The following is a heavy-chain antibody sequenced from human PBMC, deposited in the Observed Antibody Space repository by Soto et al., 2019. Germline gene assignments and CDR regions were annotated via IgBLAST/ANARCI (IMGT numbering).Heavy chain of an antibody. CDR3: ARSVAVSGTGWFDS. V-gene: IGHV4-38-2*02. D-gene: IGHD1-1*01. Sequence: TSETLSLTCTVSGYSINSPYYWGWVRQSPGKGLEWIGNVHRSGNTYYNPSLKSRVSMSIDTSKNQFSLHLESVTVAETGTYYCARSVAVSGTGWFDSWGQGTQVTGSS. CDR2: VHRSGNT. CDR1: GYSINSPYY. J-gene: IGHJ5*01.